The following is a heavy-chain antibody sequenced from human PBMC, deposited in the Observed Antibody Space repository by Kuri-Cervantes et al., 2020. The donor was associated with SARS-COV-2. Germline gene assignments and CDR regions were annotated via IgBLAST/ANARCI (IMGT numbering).Heavy chain of an antibody. D-gene: IGHD6-13*01. CDR3: AREARHSSSWYQWAYYFDY. J-gene: IGHJ4*02. CDR2: ISSSGTYI. Sequence: GGSLRLSCAASGFVFDNYAMSWVRQAPGRGPEWVSSISSSGTYIYYADSVKGRFTTSRDNAKNSLFLRMDSLRAEDTAVYYCAREARHSSSWYQWAYYFDYWGQGTLVTVSS. CDR1: GFVFDNYA. V-gene: IGHV3-21*01.